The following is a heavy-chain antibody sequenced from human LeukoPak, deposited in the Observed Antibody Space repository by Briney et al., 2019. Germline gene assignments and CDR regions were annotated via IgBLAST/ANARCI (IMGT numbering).Heavy chain of an antibody. Sequence: PSETLSLTCAVSGYSISSGYYWGWIRQPPGQGLEWIGRIYHSGSTYYNPSLKSRATISVDTSKNQFSLKLSSVTAADTAVYYCASRSSYFDYWGQGTLVTVSS. CDR2: IYHSGST. CDR1: GYSISSGYY. J-gene: IGHJ4*02. V-gene: IGHV4-38-2*01. CDR3: ASRSSYFDY.